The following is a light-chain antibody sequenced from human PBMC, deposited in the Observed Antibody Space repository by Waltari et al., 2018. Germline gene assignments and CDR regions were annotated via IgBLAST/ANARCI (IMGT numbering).Light chain of an antibody. CDR1: QTVSNNF. CDR3: LQYGVSRT. CDR2: SAS. Sequence: EDVLTQSPGTLSLSPVERATLSCRASQTVSNNFLAWYQLRPGQAPRLLIHSASSRATGIPDRFSGTGSGTDFTLTISRLEPEDFAVYYCLQYGVSRTFGQGTKVEIK. J-gene: IGKJ1*01. V-gene: IGKV3-20*01.